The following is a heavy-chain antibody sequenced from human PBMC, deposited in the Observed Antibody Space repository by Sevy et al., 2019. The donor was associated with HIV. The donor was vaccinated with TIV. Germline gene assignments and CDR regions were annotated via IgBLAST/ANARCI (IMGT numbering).Heavy chain of an antibody. CDR1: GYNFASDG. CDR2: IGVYNGNA. Sequence: ASVKVSCKASGYNFASDGFSWVRQAPGQGLEWMGWIGVYNGNAKYAQVFQDRFTMTTDTSTSTAYMELRSLRSDDTAVYYCARVPTYYYGSATYFDYWGQETLVTVSS. J-gene: IGHJ4*02. V-gene: IGHV1-18*04. CDR3: ARVPTYYYGSATYFDY. D-gene: IGHD3-10*01.